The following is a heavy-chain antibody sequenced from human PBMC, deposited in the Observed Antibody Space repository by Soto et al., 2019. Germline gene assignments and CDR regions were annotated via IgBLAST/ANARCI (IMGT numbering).Heavy chain of an antibody. Sequence: QVQLVESGGGVVQPGRSLRLSCTASGFIFSQYVMHWVRQAPGKGLEWVAIISYDATNQYYADSVRGRFTISRDNFNNPVYLQMNRLSAEDTAVYYCSREGVGPYDFWSGYYVHWGQGTLVTVSS. D-gene: IGHD3-3*01. CDR2: ISYDATNQ. V-gene: IGHV3-30-3*01. J-gene: IGHJ4*02. CDR3: SREGVGPYDFWSGYYVH. CDR1: GFIFSQYV.